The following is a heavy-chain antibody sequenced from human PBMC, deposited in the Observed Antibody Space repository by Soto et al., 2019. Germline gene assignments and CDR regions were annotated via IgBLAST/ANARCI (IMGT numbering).Heavy chain of an antibody. J-gene: IGHJ4*02. V-gene: IGHV3-33*01. CDR1: GFTFSSYG. D-gene: IGHD4-17*01. CDR3: ARDSAHGDYEVSFDY. Sequence: QVQLVESGGGVVQPGRSLRLSCAASGFTFSSYGMHWVRQAPGKGLEWVAVIWYDGSNKYYADSVKGRFTISRDNSKNTLYLQMNSRRAEDTAVYYCARDSAHGDYEVSFDYWGQGTLVTVSS. CDR2: IWYDGSNK.